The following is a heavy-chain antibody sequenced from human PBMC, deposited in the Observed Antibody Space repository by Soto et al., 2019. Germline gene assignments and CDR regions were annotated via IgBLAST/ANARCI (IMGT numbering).Heavy chain of an antibody. CDR3: ARDGDPGYAFWSGPVGGGRFDP. D-gene: IGHD3-3*01. Sequence: QVQLVQSGAEVKKPGSSVNVSCKTSGATFGNTAVTWVRQAPGQGLEWMGGIVPMFGTANYAQKFQGRVTITADESTKTADMVLSSRRSDDTAVYYCARDGDPGYAFWSGPVGGGRFDPWGQGTLVTVSS. J-gene: IGHJ5*02. V-gene: IGHV1-69*12. CDR1: GATFGNTA. CDR2: IVPMFGTA.